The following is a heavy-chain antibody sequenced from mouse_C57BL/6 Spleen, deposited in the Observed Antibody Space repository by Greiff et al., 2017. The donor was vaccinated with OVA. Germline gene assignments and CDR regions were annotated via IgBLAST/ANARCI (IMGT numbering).Heavy chain of an antibody. CDR3: ARSNYDDYAMDY. CDR1: GFTFSDYG. V-gene: IGHV5-17*01. J-gene: IGHJ4*01. CDR2: ISSGSSTI. D-gene: IGHD2-5*01. Sequence: EVKLVESGGGLVKPGGSLKLSCAASGFTFSDYGMHWVRQAPEKGLEWVAYISSGSSTIYYADTVKGRFTISRDNAKNTLFLQMTSLRSEDTAVYYCARSNYDDYAMDYWGQGTSVTVSS.